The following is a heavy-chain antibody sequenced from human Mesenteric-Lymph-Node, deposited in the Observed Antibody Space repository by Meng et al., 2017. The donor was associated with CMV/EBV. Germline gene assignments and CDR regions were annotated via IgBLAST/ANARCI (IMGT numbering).Heavy chain of an antibody. V-gene: IGHV4-39*01. Sequence: QLQLQESGPGLVKPSETLSLTCTICCGSISSCSYYWGWIRQPPGKGLEWIGSIYYSGSTYYNPSLKSRVTISVDTSKNQFSLKLSSVTAADTAVYYCARPHYYGSGSSPWFDPWGQGTLVTVSS. J-gene: IGHJ5*02. CDR1: CGSISSCSYY. CDR3: ARPHYYGSGSSPWFDP. CDR2: IYYSGST. D-gene: IGHD3-10*01.